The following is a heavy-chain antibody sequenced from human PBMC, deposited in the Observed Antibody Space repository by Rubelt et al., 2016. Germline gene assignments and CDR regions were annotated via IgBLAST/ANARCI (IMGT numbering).Heavy chain of an antibody. Sequence: EVQLVESGGTFIQPGGSLRLSCTASGFPFSTYSMNWVRQAPGKGLEWVSFISSSRSRIYYADSVKGRFTISRDNAKNSLYLQRGSRRAEDTGVYYCARDSDDSVWGGYRSNWIDLWGQGTLVTVSS. CDR1: GFPFSTYS. D-gene: IGHD3-16*02. V-gene: IGHV3-48*04. CDR2: ISSSRSRI. CDR3: ARDSDDSVWGGYRSNWIDL. J-gene: IGHJ5*02.